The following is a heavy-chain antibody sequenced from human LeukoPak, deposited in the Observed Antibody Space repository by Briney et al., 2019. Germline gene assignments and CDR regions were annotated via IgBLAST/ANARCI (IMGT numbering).Heavy chain of an antibody. CDR1: GFTFSSYW. D-gene: IGHD1-1*01. V-gene: IGHV3-7*01. J-gene: IGHJ6*03. CDR2: IKQDGSEK. CDR3: ASWTYYYYYYMDV. Sequence: GGSLRLSCAASGFTFSSYWMSWVRQAPGKGLEWVANIKQDGSEKYYVDSVKGRFTISRDNAKNSLYLQMNSLRAEDTAVYYCASWTYYYYYYMDVWGKGTTVTVSS.